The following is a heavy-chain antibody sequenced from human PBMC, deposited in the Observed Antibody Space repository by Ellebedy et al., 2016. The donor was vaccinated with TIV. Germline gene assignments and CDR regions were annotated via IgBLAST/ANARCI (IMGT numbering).Heavy chain of an antibody. V-gene: IGHV1-2*04. CDR3: ARERRGGTTGTQGHNAAFDV. Sequence: AASVKVSCKASGYTFTSYYMHWVRQAPGHGLEWMGWMEPKSGDTKSAQKFQDWVTMTRDTSISTAYMELRRLTSDDTAVYSCARERRGGTTGTQGHNAAFDVWGHGTMVTVSS. CDR1: GYTFTSYY. D-gene: IGHD1-1*01. CDR2: MEPKSGDT. J-gene: IGHJ3*01.